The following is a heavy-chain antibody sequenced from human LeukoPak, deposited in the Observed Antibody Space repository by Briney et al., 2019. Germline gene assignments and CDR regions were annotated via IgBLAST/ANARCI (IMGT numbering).Heavy chain of an antibody. J-gene: IGHJ3*02. CDR2: IYYSGST. CDR3: ARGSGSTGDAFDI. V-gene: IGHV4-39*07. CDR1: GGSISSSSYY. D-gene: IGHD1-26*01. Sequence: PSETLSLTCTVSGGSISSSSYYWGWIRQPPGKGLEWIGSIYYSGSTYYNPSLKSRVTISVDKSKNQFSLKLSSVTAADTAVYYCARGSGSTGDAFDIWGQGTMVTVSS.